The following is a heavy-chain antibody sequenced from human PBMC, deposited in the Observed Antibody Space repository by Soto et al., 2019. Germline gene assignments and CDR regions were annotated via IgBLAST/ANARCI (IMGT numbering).Heavy chain of an antibody. CDR2: INPSSGST. V-gene: IGHV1-46*01. CDR3: ARDLDGDLPFGY. J-gene: IGHJ4*02. CDR1: GYTFTSYY. Sequence: ASVKVSCKASGYTFTSYYMHWVRQAPGQGLEWMGIINPSSGSTSYAQKFQGRVTMTRDTSTSTAYMELSRLRSDDTAVYYCARDLDGDLPFGYWGQGTLVTVSS. D-gene: IGHD4-17*01.